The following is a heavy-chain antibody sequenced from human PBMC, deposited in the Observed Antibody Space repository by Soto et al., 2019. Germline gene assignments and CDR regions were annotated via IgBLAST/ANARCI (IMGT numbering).Heavy chain of an antibody. CDR2: MYHSGIT. CDR1: GVPISTDDYY. J-gene: IGHJ6*02. D-gene: IGHD6-6*01. Sequence: SETLSLTCTVSGVPISTDDYYWTWIRQPPGKGLEWIGSMYHSGITYYNLSLKSRVTISVDTSKNQLSLKLSSATAADTAVYYCARSMYSTSAQLYYGMDVWGQGTTVTVSS. V-gene: IGHV4-30-4*01. CDR3: ARSMYSTSAQLYYGMDV.